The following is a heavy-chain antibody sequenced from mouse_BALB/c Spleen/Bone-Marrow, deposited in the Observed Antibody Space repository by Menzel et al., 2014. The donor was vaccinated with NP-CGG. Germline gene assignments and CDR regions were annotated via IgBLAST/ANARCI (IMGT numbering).Heavy chain of an antibody. CDR2: IWAGGST. CDR1: GLSLTSYG. J-gene: IGHJ2*02. Sequence: QVQLQQSGPGLVAPSQSLSITCTVSGLSLTSYGVHWVRQPPGKGLEWLGIIWAGGSTNYNSALMSRLSISKDNSKSQFFLKMNSLQTDDPAMSCCAIACFGSCKYSFDFRGQGSSLTVSS. V-gene: IGHV2-9*02. CDR3: AIACFGSCKYSFDF. D-gene: IGHD1-1*02.